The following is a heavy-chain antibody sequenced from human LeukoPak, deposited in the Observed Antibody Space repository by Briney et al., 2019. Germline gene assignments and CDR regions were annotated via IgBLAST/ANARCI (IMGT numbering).Heavy chain of an antibody. CDR1: GGSISSYY. D-gene: IGHD3-10*01. CDR3: ARNLRFGELYPNYFDY. Sequence: SETLSLTCTVSGGSISSYYWSWIRQPAGKGLEWIGRIYTSGSTNYNPSLKSRVTISVDTSKNQFSLKLSSVTAADTAVYYCARNLRFGELYPNYFDYWGQGTLVTVSS. J-gene: IGHJ4*02. V-gene: IGHV4-4*07. CDR2: IYTSGST.